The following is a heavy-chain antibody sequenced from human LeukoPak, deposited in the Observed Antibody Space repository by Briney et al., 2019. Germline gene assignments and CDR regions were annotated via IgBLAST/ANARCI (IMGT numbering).Heavy chain of an antibody. Sequence: PSETLSLTCTVSGGSISSYYWSWIRQPPGKGLEWIGSIYYSGSTNYNPSLKSRVTISVDTSKNQFSLKLSSVTAADTAVYYCARAQTYYYDSSGYVFDYWGQGTLVTVSS. J-gene: IGHJ4*02. V-gene: IGHV4-59*01. CDR3: ARAQTYYYDSSGYVFDY. D-gene: IGHD3-22*01. CDR1: GGSISSYY. CDR2: IYYSGST.